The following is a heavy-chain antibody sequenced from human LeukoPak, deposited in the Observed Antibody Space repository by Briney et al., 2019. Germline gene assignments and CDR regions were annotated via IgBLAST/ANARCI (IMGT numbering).Heavy chain of an antibody. CDR2: ISSSGSSM. CDR1: GFTFSSFE. Sequence: RGSLRLSCAASGFTFSSFEMNWVRQAPGKGLEWVSYISSSGSSMYYADSVKGRFTISRDNAKETLYLQMSSLRAEDTAVYSCASLLTPYHGSGGGGMDVWGQGTTVTVSS. V-gene: IGHV3-48*03. J-gene: IGHJ6*02. D-gene: IGHD3-10*01. CDR3: ASLLTPYHGSGGGGMDV.